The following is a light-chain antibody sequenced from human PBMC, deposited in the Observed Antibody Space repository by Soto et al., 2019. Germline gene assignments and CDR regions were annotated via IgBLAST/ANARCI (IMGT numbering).Light chain of an antibody. Sequence: QSVLTQPPSVSGSPGQSVTISCTGTSSDVGSYNRVSWYQQPPGTAPQLMIYEVSNRPSGVPYRFSGSKSGNTASLTISGLQAEDEADYYCTSYTSSSTYVFGTGTKVTVL. J-gene: IGLJ1*01. V-gene: IGLV2-18*02. CDR2: EVS. CDR3: TSYTSSSTYV. CDR1: SSDVGSYNR.